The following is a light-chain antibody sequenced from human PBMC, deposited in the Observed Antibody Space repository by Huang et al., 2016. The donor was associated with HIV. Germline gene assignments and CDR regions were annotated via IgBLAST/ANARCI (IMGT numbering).Light chain of an antibody. V-gene: IGKV4-1*01. CDR1: QSVLYSSNNKNY. Sequence: DIVMTQSPHSLAVSLGERATINCKSSQSVLYSSNNKNYLAWYQQKPGQPPKLLIYWASTREAGVPDRFSGSGSGTDFTLTISSLQAEDVAVYYCQQYYSTPGLTFGGGTKVEIK. CDR3: QQYYSTPGLT. CDR2: WAS. J-gene: IGKJ4*01.